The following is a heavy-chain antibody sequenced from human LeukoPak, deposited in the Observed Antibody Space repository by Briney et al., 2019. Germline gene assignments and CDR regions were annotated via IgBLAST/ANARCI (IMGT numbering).Heavy chain of an antibody. D-gene: IGHD3-3*01. CDR2: ISSSSSSTI. V-gene: IGHV3-48*01. CDR1: GFTFSSYS. CDR3: AREGYDFWTWFDP. J-gene: IGHJ5*02. Sequence: GGSLRLSCAASGFTFSSYSMNWVRQAPGKGLEWVSYISSSSSSTIYYADSVKGRFTISRDNAKNSLYLQMNSLRAEDTAVYYCAREGYDFWTWFDPWGQGTLVTVSS.